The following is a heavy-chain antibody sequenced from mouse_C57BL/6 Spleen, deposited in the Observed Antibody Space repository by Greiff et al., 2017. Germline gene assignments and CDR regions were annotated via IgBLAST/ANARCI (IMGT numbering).Heavy chain of an antibody. CDR2: IDPSDSYT. CDR3: AREDYGWDY. V-gene: IGHV1-59*01. J-gene: IGHJ2*01. Sequence: QVQLQQPGAELVRPGTSVKLSCEASGYTFTSYWMHWVKQRPGQGLEWIGVIDPSDSYTNYNQKFKGKATLTVDTSSSTAYMQLSSLTSEDSAVYYCAREDYGWDYWGQGTTLTVSS. D-gene: IGHD1-1*01. CDR1: GYTFTSYW.